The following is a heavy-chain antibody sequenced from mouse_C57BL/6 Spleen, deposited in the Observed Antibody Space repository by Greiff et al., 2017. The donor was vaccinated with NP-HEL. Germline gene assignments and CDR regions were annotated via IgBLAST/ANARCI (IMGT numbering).Heavy chain of an antibody. CDR1: GYTFTSYW. V-gene: IGHV1-55*01. D-gene: IGHD2-4*01. J-gene: IGHJ3*01. Sequence: QVQLQQPGAELVKPGASVKMSCKASGYTFTSYWITWVKQRPGQGLEWIGDIYPGSGSTNYNEKFKSKATRTVDTSSSTAYMQLSSLTSEDSAVDYCARYDYDPSWFAYWGQGTLVTVSA. CDR3: ARYDYDPSWFAY. CDR2: IYPGSGST.